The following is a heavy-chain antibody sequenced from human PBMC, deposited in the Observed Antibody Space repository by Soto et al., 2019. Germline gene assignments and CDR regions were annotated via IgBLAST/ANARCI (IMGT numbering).Heavy chain of an antibody. Sequence: QVQLVESGGGVVQPGRSLRLSCAASGFTFSSYGMHWVRQAPGKGLEWVAVIWYDGSNKYYADSVKGRFTISRDNSKNTLYLQMNSLRAEDTAVYYCARDRAAAGYFDYWGQGTLVTVSS. CDR1: GFTFSSYG. D-gene: IGHD2-2*01. V-gene: IGHV3-33*01. J-gene: IGHJ4*02. CDR2: IWYDGSNK. CDR3: ARDRAAAGYFDY.